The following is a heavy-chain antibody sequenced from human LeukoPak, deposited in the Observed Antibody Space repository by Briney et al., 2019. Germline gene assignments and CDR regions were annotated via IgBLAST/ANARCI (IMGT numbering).Heavy chain of an antibody. CDR2: IDPYSGDT. D-gene: IGHD6-13*01. CDR1: GYTFTGYH. V-gene: IGHV1-2*06. Sequence: ASVKVSCKASGYTFTGYHIHWVRQAPGQGLEWMGRIDPYSGDTNFAQKFQGRVTMTRDTSITTAYMDLSSLTPDDTAVYFCARDQGSLTRSWYTGYWGQGTQVTVSS. CDR3: ARDQGSLTRSWYTGY. J-gene: IGHJ4*02.